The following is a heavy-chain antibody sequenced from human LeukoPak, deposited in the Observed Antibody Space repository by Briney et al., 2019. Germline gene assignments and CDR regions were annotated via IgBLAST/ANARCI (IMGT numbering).Heavy chain of an antibody. Sequence: SVNVSCKASGGTFSSYAISWVRRAPGQGLEWMGRIIPILGIANYAQKFQGRVTITADKSTSTAYMELSSLRSEDTAVYYCARTSSFGVVIIPWFDYWGQGTLVTVSS. CDR2: IIPILGIA. CDR1: GGTFSSYA. J-gene: IGHJ4*02. V-gene: IGHV1-69*04. D-gene: IGHD3-3*01. CDR3: ARTSSFGVVIIPWFDY.